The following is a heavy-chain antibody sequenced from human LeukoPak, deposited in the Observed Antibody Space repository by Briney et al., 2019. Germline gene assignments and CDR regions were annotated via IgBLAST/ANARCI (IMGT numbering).Heavy chain of an antibody. CDR1: GGSISSYY. CDR2: IFSSGST. D-gene: IGHD5-18*01. J-gene: IGHJ4*02. V-gene: IGHV4-59*12. Sequence: PSETLSLTCTVSGGSISSYYWSWIRQPPGKGLEWIGYIFSSGSTNYNPSLKSRVTMSVDTSKNQFSLKVSSVIAADTAVYYCARGYGYFDYWGQGTLVTVSS. CDR3: ARGYGYFDY.